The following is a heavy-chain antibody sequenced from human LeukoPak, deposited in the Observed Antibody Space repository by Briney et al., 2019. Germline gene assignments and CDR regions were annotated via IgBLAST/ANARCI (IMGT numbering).Heavy chain of an antibody. D-gene: IGHD3-10*01. CDR2: IESKTDGGTT. CDR3: TTYGSGRKFDY. J-gene: IGHJ4*02. CDR1: GFSLSSYA. Sequence: GGSLRLSCAASGFSLSSYAIHWVRQAPGKGLEWVGRIESKTDGGTTDNAAPVKGRFTISRDDSTNTLYLQMNSLKSEDTAVYYCTTYGSGRKFDYWGQGILVTVSS. V-gene: IGHV3-15*04.